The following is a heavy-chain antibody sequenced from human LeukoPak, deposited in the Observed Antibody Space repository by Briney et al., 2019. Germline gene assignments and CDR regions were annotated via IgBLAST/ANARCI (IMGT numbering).Heavy chain of an antibody. CDR2: INAGNGNT. J-gene: IGHJ3*02. D-gene: IGHD3-22*01. CDR1: GYTFTSYA. CDR3: ARGAGGYYLDAFDI. Sequence: ASVKVPCKASGYTFTSYAMHWVRQAPGQRLEWMGWINAGNGNTKYSQKFQSRVTITRDTSASTAYMELSSLRSEDTAVYYCARGAGGYYLDAFDIWGQGTMVTVSS. V-gene: IGHV1-3*01.